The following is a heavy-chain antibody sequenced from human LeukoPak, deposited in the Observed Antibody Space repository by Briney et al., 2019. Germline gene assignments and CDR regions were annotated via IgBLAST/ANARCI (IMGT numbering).Heavy chain of an antibody. CDR2: ISWNSGSI. CDR3: QQWAPPGIFDI. D-gene: IGHD6-19*01. Sequence: PGRSLRLSCAASGFTFDDYAMHWVRQAPGKGLEWVSGISWNSGSIGYADSVKGRFTISRDNAKNSLYLQMNSLRAEDTAVYYCQQWAPPGIFDIWGQGTMFTVSS. CDR1: GFTFDDYA. J-gene: IGHJ3*02. V-gene: IGHV3-9*01.